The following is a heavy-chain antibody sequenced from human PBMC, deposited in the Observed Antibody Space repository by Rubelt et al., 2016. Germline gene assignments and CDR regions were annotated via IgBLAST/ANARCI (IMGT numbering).Heavy chain of an antibody. Sequence: QVQLVQSGAEVKKPGASVKVSCKASGYTFTSYYMHWVRQAPGQGLEWMGIINPSGGSPSYARKFQGRVTMTRATSTSTGDMELSSVRSEDTAVYYCARNHYSSSGYVNPWGQGTVVTVSS. CDR2: INPSGGSP. D-gene: IGHD6-13*01. V-gene: IGHV1-46*01. CDR3: ARNHYSSSGYVNP. J-gene: IGHJ5*02. CDR1: GYTFTSYY.